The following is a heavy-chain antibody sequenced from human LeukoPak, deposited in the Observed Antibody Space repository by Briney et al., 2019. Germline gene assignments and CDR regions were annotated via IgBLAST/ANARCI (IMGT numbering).Heavy chain of an antibody. V-gene: IGHV4-59*01. Sequence: SETLSLTCTVSGDSMSYYYWSWIRQSPGRGLEWIGYIYYSGTTNYNPSLKSRVTISVDTSKKQFSLKLSSVTAADTAVHYCARGQPITVPYIVGATGGWFDPWGQGTLVTVSS. CDR2: IYYSGTT. CDR1: GDSMSYYY. D-gene: IGHD1-26*01. J-gene: IGHJ5*02. CDR3: ARGQPITVPYIVGATGGWFDP.